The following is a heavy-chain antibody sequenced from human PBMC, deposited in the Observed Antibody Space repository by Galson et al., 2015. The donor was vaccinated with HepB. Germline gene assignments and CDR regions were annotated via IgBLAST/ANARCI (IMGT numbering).Heavy chain of an antibody. Sequence: SVKVSCKASGGTFSSYAISWVRQAPGQGLEWMGGIIPIFGTANYAQKFQGRVTITADESTSTAYMELSSLRSEDTAVYYCARAPRITIFGVGPWVDWGQGTLVTVSS. CDR2: IIPIFGTA. D-gene: IGHD3-3*01. CDR1: GGTFSSYA. J-gene: IGHJ4*02. V-gene: IGHV1-69*13. CDR3: ARAPRITIFGVGPWVD.